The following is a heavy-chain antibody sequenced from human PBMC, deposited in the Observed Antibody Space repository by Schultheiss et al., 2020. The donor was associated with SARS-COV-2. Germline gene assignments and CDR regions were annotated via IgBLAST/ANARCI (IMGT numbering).Heavy chain of an antibody. CDR1: GGSISSGGYY. J-gene: IGHJ4*02. D-gene: IGHD6-19*01. CDR3: SRGRAVAGNMAVDDY. Sequence: SQTLSLTCAVYGGSISSGGYYWSWIRQHPGKGLEWIGYIYYSGSTYYNPSLKSRVTISVDTSKNQFSLKLTSVTAADTAVYYCSRGRAVAGNMAVDDYWGQGTLVTVSS. V-gene: IGHV4-31*11. CDR2: IYYSGST.